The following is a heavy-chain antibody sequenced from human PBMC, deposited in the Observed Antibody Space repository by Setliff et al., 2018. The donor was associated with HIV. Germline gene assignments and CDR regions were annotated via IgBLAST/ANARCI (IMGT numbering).Heavy chain of an antibody. Sequence: LSLTCSVSGGSISSRSYYWGWIRQPPGKGLEWIGSIYYSGSTYYNPSLKSRVTISVDTSKNQFSLKMSSVTAADTAVYYCARGVVDYGDAFDIWGQGTMVTVSS. CDR2: IYYSGST. CDR1: GGSISSRSYY. D-gene: IGHD3-16*01. V-gene: IGHV4-39*01. J-gene: IGHJ3*02. CDR3: ARGVVDYGDAFDI.